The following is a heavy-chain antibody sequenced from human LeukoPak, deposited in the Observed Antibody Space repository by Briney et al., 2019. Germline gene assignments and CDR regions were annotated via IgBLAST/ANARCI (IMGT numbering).Heavy chain of an antibody. CDR3: ARTRYYYNSRSYGAPYYFDY. J-gene: IGHJ4*02. V-gene: IGHV4-39*01. D-gene: IGHD3-10*01. Sequence: SETLSLTCTVSGGSISSSSYYWGWIRQPPGKGLEWIGTMYYGGSTSYNPSLKSRVTISVDTSKNQFSLKLSSVTAADTAVYYCARTRYYYNSRSYGAPYYFDYWGQGTLVTVSS. CDR2: MYYGGST. CDR1: GGSISSSSYY.